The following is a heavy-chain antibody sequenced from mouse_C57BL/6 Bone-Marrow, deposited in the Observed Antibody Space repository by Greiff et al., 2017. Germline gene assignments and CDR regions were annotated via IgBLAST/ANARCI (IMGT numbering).Heavy chain of an antibody. J-gene: IGHJ2*01. CDR3: ARQNWDYFDY. CDR1: GFTFSSYG. Sequence: EVKLMESGGDLVKPGGSLKLSCAASGFTFSSYGMSWVRQTPDKRLEWVVTISSGGSYTYYPDSVKGRFTISRDNAKNTLYLQMSSLKSEDTAMYYCARQNWDYFDYWGQGTTLTVAS. V-gene: IGHV5-6*01. D-gene: IGHD4-1*01. CDR2: ISSGGSYT.